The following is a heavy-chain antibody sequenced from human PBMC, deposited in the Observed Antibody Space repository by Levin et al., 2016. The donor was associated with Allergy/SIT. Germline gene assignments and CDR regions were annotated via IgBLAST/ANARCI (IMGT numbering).Heavy chain of an antibody. CDR3: AVSPSTAVAGIVYFQQ. D-gene: IGHD6-19*01. CDR2: IYYTGST. V-gene: IGHV4-30-4*01. J-gene: IGHJ1*01. CDR1: GDSTFSGDYY. Sequence: SETLSLTCTVSGDSTFSGDYYWSWIRQPPGKGLEWIGYIYYTGSTYYNPSLKSRLTMSVDTSKNQFSLNLSSVTAADTAVYYCAVSPSTAVAGIVYFQQWGQGTQVTVSS.